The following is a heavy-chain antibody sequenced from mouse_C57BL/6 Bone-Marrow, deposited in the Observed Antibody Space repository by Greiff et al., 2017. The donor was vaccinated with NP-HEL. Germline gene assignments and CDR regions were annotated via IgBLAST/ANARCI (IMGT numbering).Heavy chain of an antibody. Sequence: QVQLKESGAELVRPGASVTLSCKASGYTFTDYEMHWVKQTPVHGLEWIGAIDPETGGTAYNQKFKGKAILTADKSSSTAYMELRSLTSEDSAVYYCTTSPYDYDGAYWGQGTLVTVSA. CDR2: IDPETGGT. V-gene: IGHV1-15*01. CDR3: TTSPYDYDGAY. CDR1: GYTFTDYE. D-gene: IGHD2-4*01. J-gene: IGHJ3*01.